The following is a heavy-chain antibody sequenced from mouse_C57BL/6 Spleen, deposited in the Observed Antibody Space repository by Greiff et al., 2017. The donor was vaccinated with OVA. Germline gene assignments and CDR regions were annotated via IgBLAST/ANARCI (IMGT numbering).Heavy chain of an antibody. D-gene: IGHD1-1*01. Sequence: EVQLQESGAELVKPGASVKLSCTASGFNIKDYYMHWVKQRTEQGLEWIGRLDPEDGETKYAPKFQGKATITADTSSNTAYLQLSSLTSEDTAVYYCASYYYGSSYFYCFDYWGQGTTLTVSS. CDR3: ASYYYGSSYFYCFDY. J-gene: IGHJ2*01. V-gene: IGHV14-2*01. CDR2: LDPEDGET. CDR1: GFNIKDYY.